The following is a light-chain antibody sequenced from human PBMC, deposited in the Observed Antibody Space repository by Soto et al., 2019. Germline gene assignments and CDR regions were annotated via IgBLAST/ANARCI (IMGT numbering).Light chain of an antibody. V-gene: IGLV1-40*01. CDR1: SSNIGAGYD. Sequence: QSVLTQPPSVSGAPGQRVTISCTGSSSNIGAGYDVPWYQQLPGTAPKLLIYGNSNRPSGVPDRFSGSKSGTSASLAITGLQAEDDADYYCQSYDSSLSVWVFGGGTKLTVL. CDR2: GNS. J-gene: IGLJ3*02. CDR3: QSYDSSLSVWV.